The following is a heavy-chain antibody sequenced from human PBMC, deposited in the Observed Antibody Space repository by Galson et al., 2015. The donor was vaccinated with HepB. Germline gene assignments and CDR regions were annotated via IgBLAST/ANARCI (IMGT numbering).Heavy chain of an antibody. CDR3: AHMSTTVTTGYFDP. CDR1: GFSLRTSRVA. Sequence: PALVKPTQPLTLTCAFSGFSLRTSRVALGWFRQPPGKALEWLALIYWHDDKRYSPPLRGRLTITRDTSKNLVFLAVANMDPADTATYYCAHMSTTVTTGYFDPWSQGTLVTVSS. V-gene: IGHV2-5*01. D-gene: IGHD4-11*01. CDR2: IYWHDDK. J-gene: IGHJ5*02.